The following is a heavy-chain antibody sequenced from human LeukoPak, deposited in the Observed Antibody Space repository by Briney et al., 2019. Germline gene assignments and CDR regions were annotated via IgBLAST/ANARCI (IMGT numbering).Heavy chain of an antibody. V-gene: IGHV3-73*01. CDR1: GFTFSGSA. J-gene: IGHJ6*03. Sequence: GGSLRLSCAASGFTFSGSAMHWVRQASGKGLEWVGRIRSKTSSYATEYAASVKGRFTISRDDSKNTAYLQMDSLKTEDTAVYYCTRHAGGAYYYYMDVWGKGTTVTVSS. D-gene: IGHD3-10*01. CDR3: TRHAGGAYYYYMDV. CDR2: IRSKTSSYAT.